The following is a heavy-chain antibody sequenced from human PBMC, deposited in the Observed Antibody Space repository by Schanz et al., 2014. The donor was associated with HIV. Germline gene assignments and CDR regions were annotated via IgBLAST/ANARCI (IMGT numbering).Heavy chain of an antibody. Sequence: QVQLAESGGGVVQPGRSLRLSCAASGFTFSSFGLHWVRQAPGKGLEWVAVISYDGSEKYYADSVKGRFTISRDNFKNTLYLQMNSLRAEDTAVYYCAKDKNDQRVYSMDVWGQGTTVTVSS. CDR3: AKDKNDQRVYSMDV. CDR2: ISYDGSEK. V-gene: IGHV3-30*18. J-gene: IGHJ6*02. CDR1: GFTFSSFG. D-gene: IGHD1-1*01.